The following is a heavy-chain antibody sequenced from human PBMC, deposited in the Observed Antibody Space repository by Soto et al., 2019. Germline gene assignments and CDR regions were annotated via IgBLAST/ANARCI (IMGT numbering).Heavy chain of an antibody. CDR3: ARHRRPDIVATYSDY. D-gene: IGHD5-12*01. CDR1: GYSFTSYW. Sequence: EVQLVQSGAEVKKPGESLKISCKGSGYSFTSYWIGWVRQMPGKGLEWMGIIHPGDSDTRYSPSFQGQVTISADKSISTAYLQWSSLKASDIGMYYCARHRRPDIVATYSDYWGQGTLVTVSS. J-gene: IGHJ4*02. CDR2: IHPGDSDT. V-gene: IGHV5-51*01.